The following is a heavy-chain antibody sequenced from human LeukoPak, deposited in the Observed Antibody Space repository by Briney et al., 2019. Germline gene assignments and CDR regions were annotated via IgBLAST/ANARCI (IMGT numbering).Heavy chain of an antibody. CDR1: GFIFNGYN. D-gene: IGHD6-6*01. Sequence: PGGSLRLSCATSGFIFNGYNMNWVRQAPGKGLEWISYITSSSSSTSYADSVKGRFSISRDNAKNSLYLQMKNLRAADTAVYYCARGGAARPDFWGQGTLVTVSS. J-gene: IGHJ4*02. CDR2: ITSSSSST. CDR3: ARGGAARPDF. V-gene: IGHV3-48*01.